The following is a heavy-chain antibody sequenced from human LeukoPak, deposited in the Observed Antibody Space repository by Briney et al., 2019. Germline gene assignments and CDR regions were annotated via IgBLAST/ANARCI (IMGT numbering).Heavy chain of an antibody. CDR1: CGSFSGYY. D-gene: IGHD2-2*01. Sequence: PSETLSLTCAVYCGSFSGYYSSWIRQPPGEGRGWLGLINHGGTTNYNPSLKSRVTISVDTSKNQFSLKLSSVTAADTAVYYCARERYCSSTSCYDYYYYGMDVWGQGTTVTVSS. V-gene: IGHV4-34*01. CDR2: INHGGTT. J-gene: IGHJ6*02. CDR3: ARERYCSSTSCYDYYYYGMDV.